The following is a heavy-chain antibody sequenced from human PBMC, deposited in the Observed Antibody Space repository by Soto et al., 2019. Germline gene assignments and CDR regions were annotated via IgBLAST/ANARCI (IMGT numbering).Heavy chain of an antibody. Sequence: GGSLRLSCAASGFTFSSYAMHWVRQAPGKGLEWVAVISYDGSNKYYADSVKGRFTISRDNSKNTLYLQMNSLRAEDTAVYYCARERKQQLGYYGMDVWGQGTTVTVSS. D-gene: IGHD6-13*01. CDR1: GFTFSSYA. J-gene: IGHJ6*02. CDR3: ARERKQQLGYYGMDV. V-gene: IGHV3-30-3*01. CDR2: ISYDGSNK.